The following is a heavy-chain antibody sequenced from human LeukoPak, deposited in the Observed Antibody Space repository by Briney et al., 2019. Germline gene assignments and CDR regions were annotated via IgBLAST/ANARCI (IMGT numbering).Heavy chain of an antibody. CDR3: ARDSLCNFWSGYYHTTYYFDY. V-gene: IGHV4-61*09. CDR1: GGSISSGNYY. Sequence: SETLSLTCTVSGGSISSGNYYWSWIRQPAGKGLEWIGHIYTSGSTNYNPSLKSRVTMSVDTSKNQFSLNLSSMTAADTAVYSCARDSLCNFWSGYYHTTYYFDYWGQGTLVTVSS. J-gene: IGHJ4*02. D-gene: IGHD3-3*01. CDR2: IYTSGST.